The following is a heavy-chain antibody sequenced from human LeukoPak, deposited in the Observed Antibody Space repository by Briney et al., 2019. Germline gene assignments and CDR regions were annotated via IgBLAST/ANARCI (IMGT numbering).Heavy chain of an antibody. CDR2: ITSGSTYI. CDR3: ARGTIAAADIDY. V-gene: IGHV3-21*06. Sequence: GGSLRLSCAASGFIFSSYTMNWVRQAPGKGLEWVSSITSGSTYIYYADSVKGRFSISRDNAKNSLYLQMNSLRAEDTAVYYCARGTIAAADIDYWGQGTLVTVSS. CDR1: GFIFSSYT. D-gene: IGHD6-13*01. J-gene: IGHJ4*02.